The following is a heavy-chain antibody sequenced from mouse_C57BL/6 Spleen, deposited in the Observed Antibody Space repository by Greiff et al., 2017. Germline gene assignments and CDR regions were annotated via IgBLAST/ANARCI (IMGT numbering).Heavy chain of an antibody. CDR1: GFTFSDYG. CDR3: AKGDCGLYYFDD. D-gene: IGHD3-3*01. J-gene: IGHJ2*01. V-gene: IGHV5-17*01. CDR2: ISSGSSTI. Sequence: EVNLVESGGGLVKPGGSLKLSCAASGFTFSDYGMHWVRQAPEKGLEWVAYISSGSSTIYYADTVKGRFTIPRDNAKNTLFLQMTSLRSEDTAWYYCAKGDCGLYYFDDWGQGTTLTVSS.